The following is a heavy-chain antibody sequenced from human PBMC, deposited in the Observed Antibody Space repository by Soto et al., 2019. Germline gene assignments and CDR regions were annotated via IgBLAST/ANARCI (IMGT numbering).Heavy chain of an antibody. J-gene: IGHJ4*02. CDR1: GGSISSSSYY. D-gene: IGHD3-22*01. CDR3: ARVPPYYYDSSGYYEIDY. CDR2: IYYSGST. V-gene: IGHV4-39*01. Sequence: SETLSLTCTVSGGSISSSSYYWGWIRQPPGKGLEWIGSIYYSGSTYYNPSLKSRVTISVDTSKNQFSLKLSSVTAADTAVYYCARVPPYYYDSSGYYEIDYWGQGTLVTVSS.